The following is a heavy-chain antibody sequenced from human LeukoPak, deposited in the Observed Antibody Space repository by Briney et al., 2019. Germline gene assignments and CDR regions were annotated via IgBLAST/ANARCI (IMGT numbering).Heavy chain of an antibody. CDR3: ARAPTISGYYENWFDP. Sequence: SETLPLTCTVSGGSISSGSYYWSWIRQPAGKGLEWIGRIYTSGSTNYNPSLKSRVTMSVDTSKNQFSLKLSSVTAADTAVYYCARAPTISGYYENWFDPWGQGTLVTVSS. CDR1: GGSISSGSYY. J-gene: IGHJ5*02. V-gene: IGHV4-61*02. D-gene: IGHD3-22*01. CDR2: IYTSGST.